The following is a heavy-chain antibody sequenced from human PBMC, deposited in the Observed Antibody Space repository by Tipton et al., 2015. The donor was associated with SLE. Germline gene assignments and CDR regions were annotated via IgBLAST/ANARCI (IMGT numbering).Heavy chain of an antibody. CDR3: ARGHERHYDSPNFDI. J-gene: IGHJ3*02. V-gene: IGHV4-31*02. CDR1: GGSISSGGYY. CDR2: IYYSGST. D-gene: IGHD5-12*01. Sequence: LRLSCTVSGGSISSGGYYWSWIRQHPGKGLEWIGYIYYSGSTYYNPSLKSRVTISVDTSKNQFSLKLTSLTAADTAVYYCARGHERHYDSPNFDIWGQGTMVTVSS.